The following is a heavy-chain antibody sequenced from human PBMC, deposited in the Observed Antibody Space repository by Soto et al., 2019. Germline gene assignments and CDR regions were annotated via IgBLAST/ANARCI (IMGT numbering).Heavy chain of an antibody. CDR2: INHSGST. CDR3: ARLKAITVVRGVMIRNNWFDP. J-gene: IGHJ5*02. D-gene: IGHD3-10*01. CDR1: GGSFSGYY. Sequence: SETLSLTCAVYGGSFSGYYWSWIRQPPGKGLEWIGEINHSGSTNYNPSLKSRVTISVDTSKNQFSLKLSSVTAADTAVYYCARLKAITVVRGVMIRNNWFDPWGQGTLVTVSS. V-gene: IGHV4-34*01.